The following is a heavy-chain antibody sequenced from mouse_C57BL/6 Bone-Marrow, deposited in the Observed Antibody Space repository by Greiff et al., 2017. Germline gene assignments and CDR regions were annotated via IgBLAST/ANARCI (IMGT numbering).Heavy chain of an antibody. D-gene: IGHD2-2*01. V-gene: IGHV3-6*01. CDR1: GYSITSGYY. Sequence: ESGPGLVKPSQSLSLTCSVTGYSITSGYYWNWIRQFPGNKLEWMGYISYDGSNNYNPSLKNRISITRDTSKNQFFLKLNSVTTEDTATYYCARVGYTGYFDVGGTGTTVTVSS. CDR3: ARVGYTGYFDV. J-gene: IGHJ1*03. CDR2: ISYDGSN.